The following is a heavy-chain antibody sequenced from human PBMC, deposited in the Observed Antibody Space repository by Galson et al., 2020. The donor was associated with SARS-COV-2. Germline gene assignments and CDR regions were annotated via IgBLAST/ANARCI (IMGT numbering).Heavy chain of an antibody. J-gene: IGHJ4*01. Sequence: GGSLRLSCVTSEFIFRTYAIGWVRQAPGKGLEWVSLVGPDDKTFYADSMRGRFTISRDKSRNTVFLQMNSLRGEDTALYYCATKGFCHNNICQRQFDYWGQGTVVTVSS. CDR3: ATKGFCHNNICQRQFDY. CDR2: VGPDDKT. V-gene: IGHV3-23*01. CDR1: EFIFRTYA. D-gene: IGHD2-15*01.